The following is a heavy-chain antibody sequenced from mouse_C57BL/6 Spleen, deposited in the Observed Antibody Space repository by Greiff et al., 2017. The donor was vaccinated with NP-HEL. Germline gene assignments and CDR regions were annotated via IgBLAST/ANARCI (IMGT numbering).Heavy chain of an antibody. CDR1: GYAFSSSW. V-gene: IGHV1-82*01. J-gene: IGHJ3*01. CDR3: ARKEGGSSPFAY. D-gene: IGHD1-1*01. CDR2: IYPGDGDT. Sequence: VQLQQSGPELVKPGASVKISCKASGYAFSSSWMNWVKQRPGKGLEWIGRIYPGDGDTNYNGKFKGKATLTADKSSSTAYMQLSSLTSEDSAVYFCARKEGGSSPFAYWGQRTLVTVSA.